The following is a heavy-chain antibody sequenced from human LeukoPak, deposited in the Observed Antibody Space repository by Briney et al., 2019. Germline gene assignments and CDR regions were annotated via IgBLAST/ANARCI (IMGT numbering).Heavy chain of an antibody. CDR3: AREGSDSSGFYYGGVGY. D-gene: IGHD3-22*01. Sequence: GGSLRLSCAVSGFTFSTYIMNWVRQAPGKGLEWVSSISSSSSYIYYADSVKGRFTISRDNAKNSLYLQMNSLRAEDTAVYYCAREGSDSSGFYYGGVGYWGQGTLVTVSS. CDR1: GFTFSTYI. CDR2: ISSSSSYI. V-gene: IGHV3-21*01. J-gene: IGHJ4*02.